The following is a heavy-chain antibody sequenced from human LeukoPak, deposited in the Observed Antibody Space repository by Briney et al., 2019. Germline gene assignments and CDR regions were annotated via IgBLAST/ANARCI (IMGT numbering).Heavy chain of an antibody. CDR1: GGSFSSYY. D-gene: IGHD5-18*01. CDR3: ARDSVDTATFDY. Sequence: SEALSLTCAVYGGSFSSYYWSWIRQPAGKGLEWIGRIYTSGSTNYNPSLKSRVTMSVDTSKNQFSLKLSSVTAADTAVYYCARDSVDTATFDYWGQGTLVTVSS. CDR2: IYTSGST. V-gene: IGHV4-4*07. J-gene: IGHJ4*02.